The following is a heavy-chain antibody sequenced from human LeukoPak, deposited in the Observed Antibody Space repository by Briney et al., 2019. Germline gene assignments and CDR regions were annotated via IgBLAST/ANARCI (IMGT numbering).Heavy chain of an antibody. D-gene: IGHD3-10*01. V-gene: IGHV4-30-2*01. J-gene: IGHJ4*02. CDR3: ARGGARGSYYSYYFDY. CDR1: GGSISSGGYS. Sequence: PSQTLSLTCAVSGGSISSGGYSWSWIRQPPGKGLEWIGYIYHSGSTYYNPSLKSRVTISVDRSKNQFSLKLSSVTAAGTAVYYCARGGARGSYYSYYFDYWGQGTPVTVSS. CDR2: IYHSGST.